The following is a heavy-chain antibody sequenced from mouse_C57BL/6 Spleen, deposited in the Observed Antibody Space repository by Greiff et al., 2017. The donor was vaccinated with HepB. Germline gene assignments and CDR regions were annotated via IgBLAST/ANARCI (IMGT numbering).Heavy chain of an antibody. V-gene: IGHV6-3*01. D-gene: IGHD1-1*01. Sequence: EVKLQESGGGLVQPGGSMKLSCVASGFTFSNYWMNWVRQSPEKGLEWVAQIRLKSDNYATHYAESVKGRFTISRDDSKSSVYLQMNNLRAEDTGIYYCTRGYYGFFAYWGQGTLVTVSA. CDR1: GFTFSNYW. J-gene: IGHJ3*01. CDR2: IRLKSDNYAT. CDR3: TRGYYGFFAY.